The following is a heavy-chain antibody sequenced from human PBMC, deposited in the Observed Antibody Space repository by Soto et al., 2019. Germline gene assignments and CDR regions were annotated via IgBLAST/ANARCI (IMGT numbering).Heavy chain of an antibody. D-gene: IGHD3-3*01. CDR3: AGTYYDFWSSYYPYGMDG. CDR2: INPSGGST. V-gene: IGHV1-46*01. Sequence: ASVKVSCKASGYTFTSYYMHWVRQAPGQGLEWMGIINPSGGSTSYAQKFQGRVTMTRDTSTSTVYMELSSLRSEDTAVYYCAGTYYDFWSSYYPYGMDGWGQGTTVTVSS. J-gene: IGHJ6*02. CDR1: GYTFTSYY.